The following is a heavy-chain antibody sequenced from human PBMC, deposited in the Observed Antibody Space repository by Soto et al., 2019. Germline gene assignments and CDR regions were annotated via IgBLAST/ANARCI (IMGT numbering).Heavy chain of an antibody. CDR1: GYTFTSYD. J-gene: IGHJ6*02. Sequence: QVQLVQSGAEVKKPGASVKVSCKASGYTFTSYDINWVRQATGQGLEWMGWLNHNSGNTGDAQKFPGRVTMTMNTSLSTAYMEPSTLRCEDMAVYYCANSDRPYLYGMDVRGQVTTATVSS. CDR3: ANSDRPYLYGMDV. CDR2: LNHNSGNT. V-gene: IGHV1-8*01.